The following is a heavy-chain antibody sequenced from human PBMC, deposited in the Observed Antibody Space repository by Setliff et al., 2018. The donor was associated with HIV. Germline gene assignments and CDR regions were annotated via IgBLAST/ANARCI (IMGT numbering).Heavy chain of an antibody. CDR1: GYTFTGYY. CDR3: ARFRRSGYNYVEGTALAY. Sequence: ASVKVSCKASGYTFTGYYMHWVRQAPGQGLEWMGWINPNNGDTNYAQKFQGRVTMTRDTSISTAYMELSSLESDDTAVYYCARFRRSGYNYVEGTALAYWGQGTLVTVSS. J-gene: IGHJ4*01. V-gene: IGHV1-2*02. CDR2: INPNNGDT. D-gene: IGHD3-22*01.